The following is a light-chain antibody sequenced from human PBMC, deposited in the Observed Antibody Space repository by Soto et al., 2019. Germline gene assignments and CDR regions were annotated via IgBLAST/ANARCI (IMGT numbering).Light chain of an antibody. V-gene: IGKV3-20*01. Sequence: EIVLTQSPGTLSLSPGERATLSCRASQSVSSSYLAWYQQKPGQAPRLIIYGASSRATGIPDRFSGSGSGTDFTLTISRLEPEDFAVYYCQNYSSLTSSTFGQGTKVEIK. J-gene: IGKJ1*01. CDR3: QNYSSLTSST. CDR2: GAS. CDR1: QSVSSSY.